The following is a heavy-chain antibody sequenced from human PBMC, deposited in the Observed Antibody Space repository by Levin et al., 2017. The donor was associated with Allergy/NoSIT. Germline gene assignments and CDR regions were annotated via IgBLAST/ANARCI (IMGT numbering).Heavy chain of an antibody. J-gene: IGHJ3*02. CDR3: AGWGSASDAFDI. CDR2: IYYSGST. D-gene: IGHD3-16*01. V-gene: IGHV4-59*01. CDR1: GGSISSYY. Sequence: SETLSLTCTVSGGSISSYYWSWVRQPPGKGLEWIGYIYYSGSTNYNPSLMSRLTFSIDTSKNHFSLKLSSVTAADTAVYYCAGWGSASDAFDIWGQGTMVTVSS.